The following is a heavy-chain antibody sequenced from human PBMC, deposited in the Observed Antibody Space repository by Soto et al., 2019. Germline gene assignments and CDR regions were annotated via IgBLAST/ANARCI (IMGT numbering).Heavy chain of an antibody. CDR1: GITFTNAW. CDR3: ITPRSGNAGGY. Sequence: GGSLRLSCAASGITFTNAWMNWVRQAPGKGLEWVGRIKSNTDGGTTDYAAPVKGRFTISRDDSKDTLFLQMNSLKTEDTAVYYCITPRSGNAGGYWGQGTLVTVSS. V-gene: IGHV3-15*01. D-gene: IGHD1-26*01. CDR2: IKSNTDGGTT. J-gene: IGHJ4*02.